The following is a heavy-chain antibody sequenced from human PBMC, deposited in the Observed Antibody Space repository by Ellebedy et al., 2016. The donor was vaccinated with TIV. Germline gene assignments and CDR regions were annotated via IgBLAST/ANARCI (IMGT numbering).Heavy chain of an antibody. CDR1: GFTFSSYG. D-gene: IGHD1-26*01. CDR2: IWYDGSNK. V-gene: IGHV3-33*01. Sequence: GESLKISXAASGFTFSSYGMHWVRQAPGKGLEWVAVIWYDGSNKYYADSVKGRFTISRDNSKNTLYLQMNSLRAEDTAVYYCARVRGIVGATYFDYWGQGTLVTVSS. J-gene: IGHJ4*02. CDR3: ARVRGIVGATYFDY.